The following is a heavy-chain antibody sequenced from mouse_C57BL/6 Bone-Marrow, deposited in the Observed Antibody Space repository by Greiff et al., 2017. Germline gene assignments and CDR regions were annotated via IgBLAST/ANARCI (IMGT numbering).Heavy chain of an antibody. CDR2: INSDGGST. D-gene: IGHD4-1*01. CDR3: ARPLAGTGGLAY. V-gene: IGHV5-2*01. Sequence: VQLKESGGGLVQPGESLKLSCESNEYEFPSHDMSWVRKTPEKRLELVAAINSDGGSTYYPDTMEGRFIISRDNTKKTLYLQMSRLGAEDTALYYCARPLAGTGGLAYWGQGTLVTVSA. CDR1: EYEFPSHD. J-gene: IGHJ3*01.